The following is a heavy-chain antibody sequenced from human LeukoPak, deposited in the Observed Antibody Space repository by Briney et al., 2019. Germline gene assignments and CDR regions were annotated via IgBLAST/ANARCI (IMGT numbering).Heavy chain of an antibody. D-gene: IGHD5-18*01. V-gene: IGHV4-34*01. CDR3: ARGRRYSYGPGDY. CDR2: INHRGST. Sequence: KTSETLSLTCAVYGGSFSGYYWSWIRQPPGKGLEWIGEINHRGSTNYNPSLTSRVTISVDTSKNQFSLRLNSVTAADTAVYYCARGRRYSYGPGDYWGQGTLVTVSS. J-gene: IGHJ4*02. CDR1: GGSFSGYY.